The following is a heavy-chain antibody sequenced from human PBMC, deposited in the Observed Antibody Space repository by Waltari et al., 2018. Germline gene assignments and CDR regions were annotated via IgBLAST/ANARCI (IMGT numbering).Heavy chain of an antibody. CDR3: ARGGYCSGGSCRDNGMDV. V-gene: IGHV4-4*07. CDR2: IYTSGST. D-gene: IGHD2-15*01. J-gene: IGHJ6*02. CDR1: GGSISSYY. Sequence: QVQLQESGPGLVKPSETLSLTCTVSGGSISSYYWSWIRQPAGKGLEWSGRIYTSGSTNYNPALKSRVTMSVDTSKNQFSLKRSSVTAADTAVYYCARGGYCSGGSCRDNGMDVWGQGTTVTVSS.